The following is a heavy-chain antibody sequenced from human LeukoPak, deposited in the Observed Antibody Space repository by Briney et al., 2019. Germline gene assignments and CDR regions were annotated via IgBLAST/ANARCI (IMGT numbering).Heavy chain of an antibody. CDR3: AKSRRIVVVPALDY. J-gene: IGHJ4*02. Sequence: GGSLRLSCAASGFTFSSYGMHWVRQAPGKGLGWVAVISYDGSNKYYADSVKGRFTISRDNSKNTLYLQMNSLRAEDTAVYYCAKSRRIVVVPALDYWGQGTLVTVSS. CDR2: ISYDGSNK. D-gene: IGHD2-2*01. V-gene: IGHV3-30*18. CDR1: GFTFSSYG.